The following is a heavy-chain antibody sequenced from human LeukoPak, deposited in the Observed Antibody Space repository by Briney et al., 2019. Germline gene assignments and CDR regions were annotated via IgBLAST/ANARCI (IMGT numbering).Heavy chain of an antibody. Sequence: SETLSLTCTVSGGSISSYYWSWIRQPPGKGLEWIGYMYYSGSTNYNPSLKSRVTISVDTSKNQFSLKLSSVTAADTAVYYCAREAKGYSGFTYWGQGTLVTVSS. V-gene: IGHV4-59*01. J-gene: IGHJ4*02. CDR2: MYYSGST. D-gene: IGHD5-12*01. CDR1: GGSISSYY. CDR3: AREAKGYSGFTY.